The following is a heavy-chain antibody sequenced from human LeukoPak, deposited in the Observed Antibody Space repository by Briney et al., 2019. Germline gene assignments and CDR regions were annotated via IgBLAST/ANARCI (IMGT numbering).Heavy chain of an antibody. D-gene: IGHD6-19*01. V-gene: IGHV1-3*01. CDR2: INAGNGNT. J-gene: IGHJ5*02. Sequence: ASVKVSCKASGYSFTSYAMHWVRQAPGQRPEWMGWINAGNGNTKYSQKFQGRVTITRDTSASTAYVELSSLRSEDTAVYYCARVISKWLRYNWFDPWGQGTLVTVSS. CDR3: ARVISKWLRYNWFDP. CDR1: GYSFTSYA.